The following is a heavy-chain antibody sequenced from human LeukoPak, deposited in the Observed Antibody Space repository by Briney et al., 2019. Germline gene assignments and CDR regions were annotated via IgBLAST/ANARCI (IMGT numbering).Heavy chain of an antibody. Sequence: PSETLSLTCTVSGGSISSYYWSWIRQPAGKGLEWIGRIYTSGSTNYNPSLKSRVTMSVDTSKNQFSLKLSSVTAADTAVYYCARDGIVATMEYYYYGMDVWGQGTTVTVSS. CDR2: IYTSGST. V-gene: IGHV4-4*07. CDR1: GGSISSYY. J-gene: IGHJ6*02. CDR3: ARDGIVATMEYYYYGMDV. D-gene: IGHD5-12*01.